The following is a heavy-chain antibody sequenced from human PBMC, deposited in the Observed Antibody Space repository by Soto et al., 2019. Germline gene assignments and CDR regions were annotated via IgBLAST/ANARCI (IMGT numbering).Heavy chain of an antibody. CDR1: GGTFSSYA. J-gene: IGHJ6*02. CDR3: ARSQGSSTSLEIYYYYYYGMDV. V-gene: IGHV1-69*01. Sequence: QVQLVQSGAEVKKPGSSVKVSCKASGGTFSSYAISWVRQAPGQGLEWMGGIIPISDTTNYAQQFQGRVPITADESTSTAYMELSSLRSEDTAVYYCARSQGSSTSLEIYYYYYYGMDVWGQGTTVTVSS. CDR2: IIPISDTT. D-gene: IGHD2-2*01.